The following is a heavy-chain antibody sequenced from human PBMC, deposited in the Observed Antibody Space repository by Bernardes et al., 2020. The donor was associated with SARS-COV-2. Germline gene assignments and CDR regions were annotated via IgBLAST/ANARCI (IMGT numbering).Heavy chain of an antibody. CDR3: ARLITVTGTCGLCFDY. V-gene: IGHV2-26*01. D-gene: IGHD6-19*01. Sequence: SGHTLPKPTETLTLTCSVSGFSLSATPMCVSWIRQPPGMPLEWLAHIFSNDDNSYNSSLKNRLTIPKDTSKSQVVLTMTNMDPVYTATYCCARLITVTGTCGLCFDYWGQGALVTFSS. CDR1: GFSLSATPMC. CDR2: IFSNDDN. J-gene: IGHJ4*02.